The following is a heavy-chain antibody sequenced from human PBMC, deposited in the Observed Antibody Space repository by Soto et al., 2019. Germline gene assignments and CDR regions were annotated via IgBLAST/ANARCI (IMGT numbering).Heavy chain of an antibody. D-gene: IGHD2-2*01. CDR1: GGSISSSSYY. CDR2: IYYSGST. Sequence: SETLSLTCTVSGGSISSSSYYWGWIRQPPGKGLEWIGSIYYSGSTYYNPSLKSRVTISVDTSKNQFSLKLSSVTAADTAVYYCARDCSSTSCYPYYYYGMDGWGQGTTVTVSS. V-gene: IGHV4-39*01. J-gene: IGHJ6*02. CDR3: ARDCSSTSCYPYYYYGMDG.